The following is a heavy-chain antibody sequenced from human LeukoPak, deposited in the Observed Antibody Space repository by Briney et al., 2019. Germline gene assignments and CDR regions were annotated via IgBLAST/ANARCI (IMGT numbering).Heavy chain of an antibody. J-gene: IGHJ4*02. V-gene: IGHV3-21*01. CDR2: ISSSSSYI. CDR1: GFTFSSYS. Sequence: GGSLRLSCAASGFTFSSYSMNWVRQAPGKGLEWVSSISSSSSYIYYADSVKGRFTISRENAKNSLYLQMNSLRAEDTAVYYCARVEGGSGWYYFDYWGQGTLVTVSS. CDR3: ARVEGGSGWYYFDY. D-gene: IGHD6-19*01.